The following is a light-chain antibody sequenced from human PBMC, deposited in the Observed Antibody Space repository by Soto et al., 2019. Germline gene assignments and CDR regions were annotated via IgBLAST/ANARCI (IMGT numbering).Light chain of an antibody. V-gene: IGLV8-61*01. CDR3: VLYMGSGLWV. CDR1: SGSVSTSYY. Sequence: QTVVTQEPSFSVSPGRTVTLTCGLRSGSVSTSYYPSWYQQTPGQAPRTLIYSTNTRSSGVPDRFSGSILGNKAALTITGAQADDEYEYYCVLYMGSGLWVFGGGTKLTVL. CDR2: STN. J-gene: IGLJ3*02.